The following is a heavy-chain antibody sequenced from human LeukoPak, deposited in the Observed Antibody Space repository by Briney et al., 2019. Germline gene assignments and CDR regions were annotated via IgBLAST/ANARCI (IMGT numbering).Heavy chain of an antibody. Sequence: GGSLRLSCAASGFTFSNYAIHWVRQAPGEGLEHVSAISSNGGNTYYANSVKGRFTISRDNAKNSLFLQMNSLRVEDTAVYFCARNRYGYGSGGYSPEHFHHWGQGILVTVSS. CDR3: ARNRYGYGSGGYSPEHFHH. CDR1: GFTFSNYA. CDR2: ISSNGGNT. V-gene: IGHV3-64*01. J-gene: IGHJ1*01. D-gene: IGHD6-25*01.